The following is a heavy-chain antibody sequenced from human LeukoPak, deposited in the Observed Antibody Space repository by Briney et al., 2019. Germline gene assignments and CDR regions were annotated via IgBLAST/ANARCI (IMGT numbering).Heavy chain of an antibody. CDR2: ISAYNGNT. J-gene: IGHJ4*02. D-gene: IGHD6-13*01. CDR3: ARGEAAAGKGDY. V-gene: IGHV1-18*01. CDR1: GGTFSSYA. Sequence: GASVKVSCKASGGTFSSYAISWVRQAPGQGLEWMGWISAYNGNTNYAQKLQGRVTMTTDTSTSTAYMELRSLRSDDTAVYYCARGEAAAGKGDYWGQGTLVTVSS.